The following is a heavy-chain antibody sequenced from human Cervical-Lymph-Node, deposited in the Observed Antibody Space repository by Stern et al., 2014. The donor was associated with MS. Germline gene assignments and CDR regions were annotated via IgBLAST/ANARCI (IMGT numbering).Heavy chain of an antibody. CDR2: LDWGDGK. J-gene: IGHJ6*02. Sequence: MQSGPALVKPTQTLTLTCTFSGFSLISSGMSVSWIRQPPGKAPEWLARLDWGDGKISSTSLKSTLTISKDTSRNQVVLTMTNMDPVDTATYYCARMHVPHSSGYFFHYYYAMDVWGQGTTVTVSS. CDR1: GFSLISSGMS. D-gene: IGHD3-22*01. CDR3: ARMHVPHSSGYFFHYYYAMDV. V-gene: IGHV2-70*17.